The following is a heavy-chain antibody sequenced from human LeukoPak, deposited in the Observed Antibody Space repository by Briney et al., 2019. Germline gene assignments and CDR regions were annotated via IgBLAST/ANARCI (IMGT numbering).Heavy chain of an antibody. CDR1: GYIFTTYF. Sequence: GASVKVSCKASGYIFTTYFIHWVRQAPGQGLEWMGWINPNSGDTNYVQKFQGRVTMTRDTSISTAYMELTRLRSDDTAVYYCAREGGYDILTGYQGYWGQGTLVTVSS. CDR3: AREGGYDILTGYQGY. V-gene: IGHV1-2*02. CDR2: INPNSGDT. D-gene: IGHD3-9*01. J-gene: IGHJ4*02.